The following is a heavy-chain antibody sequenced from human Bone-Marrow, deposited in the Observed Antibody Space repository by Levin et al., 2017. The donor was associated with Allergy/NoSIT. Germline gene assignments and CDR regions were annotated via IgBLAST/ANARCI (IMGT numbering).Heavy chain of an antibody. CDR3: VRGLVGCRDGLCWAFDV. D-gene: IGHD2-8*01. J-gene: IGHJ3*01. CDR2: IYHYGST. CDR1: GDSIIESYW. V-gene: IGHV4-4*02. Sequence: SETLSLTCAVSGDSIIESYWWTWVRQPPGKGLEWIGEIYHYGSTNYDPSLENRVTLSLDKSSNEFSLSLTSVTAADTALYYCVRGLVGCRDGLCWAFDVWGQGTMVTVSS.